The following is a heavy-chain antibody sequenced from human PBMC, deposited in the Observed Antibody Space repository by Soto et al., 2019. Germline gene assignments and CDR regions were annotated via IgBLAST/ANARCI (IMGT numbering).Heavy chain of an antibody. CDR3: ARVGITMIVGREDYDAFDI. CDR1: GGSISSGDYY. J-gene: IGHJ3*02. CDR2: IYYSGST. Sequence: PSETLSLTCTVSGGSISSGDYYWSWIRQPPGKGLEWIGYIYYSGSTYYNPSLKSRVTISVDTSKNQFSLKLSSVTAADTAVYYCARVGITMIVGREDYDAFDIWGQGTMVTVSS. D-gene: IGHD3-22*01. V-gene: IGHV4-30-4*01.